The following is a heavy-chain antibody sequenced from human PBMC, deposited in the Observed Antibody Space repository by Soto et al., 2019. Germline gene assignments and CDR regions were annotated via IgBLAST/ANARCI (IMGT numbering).Heavy chain of an antibody. CDR1: GFTFSSYA. Sequence: PGGSLRLSCAASGFTFSSYAMSWVRQAPAKGLEWVSAISGSGGSTYYADSVKGRFTISRDNSKNTLYLQMNSLRAEDTAVYYCAKDFTRGPRKHSGWYCDYWGQGTLVTVSS. D-gene: IGHD6-19*01. V-gene: IGHV3-23*01. CDR2: ISGSGGST. J-gene: IGHJ4*02. CDR3: AKDFTRGPRKHSGWYCDY.